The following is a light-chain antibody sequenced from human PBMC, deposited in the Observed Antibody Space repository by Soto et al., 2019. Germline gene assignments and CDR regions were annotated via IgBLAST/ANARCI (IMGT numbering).Light chain of an antibody. Sequence: IVLTQSPGTLSLSPGERATLSCRASQSVSSSYLAWYQQKPGQAPRLLIYDASNRATGIPARFSGSGSGTDFTLTISRLEPEDFAVYYCQQCGRSSTFGQGTRLEI. J-gene: IGKJ5*01. CDR1: QSVSSSY. CDR2: DAS. V-gene: IGKV3-20*01. CDR3: QQCGRSST.